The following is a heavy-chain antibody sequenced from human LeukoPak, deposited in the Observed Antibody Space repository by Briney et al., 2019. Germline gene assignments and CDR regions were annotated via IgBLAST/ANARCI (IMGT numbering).Heavy chain of an antibody. CDR2: IKQDGSEN. J-gene: IGHJ6*02. Sequence: GGSLILSCAASGFTFSSCAMSWVRQAPGKELEWVAIIKQDGSENYCVGSVKGRFTISRDNAKNSLYLQMNSLRAEDTAVYYCARDTLSGVLIGPRMDVWGQGTTVTVSS. D-gene: IGHD3-3*01. CDR1: GFTFSSCA. CDR3: ARDTLSGVLIGPRMDV. V-gene: IGHV3-7*01.